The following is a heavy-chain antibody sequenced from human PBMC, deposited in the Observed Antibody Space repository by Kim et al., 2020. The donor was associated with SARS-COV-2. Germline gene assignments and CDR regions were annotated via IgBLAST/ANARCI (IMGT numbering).Heavy chain of an antibody. Sequence: TRYYADSVKGRFTISRDNAKNSLYLQMNSLRAEDTAVYYCAGSKMATINYWGQGTLVTVSS. J-gene: IGHJ4*02. CDR3: AGSKMATINY. V-gene: IGHV3-11*01. D-gene: IGHD5-12*01. CDR2: TR.